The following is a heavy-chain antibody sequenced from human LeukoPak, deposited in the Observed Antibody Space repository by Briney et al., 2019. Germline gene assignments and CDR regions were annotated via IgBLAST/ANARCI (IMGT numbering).Heavy chain of an antibody. CDR3: AIEAIVGAPRGDY. Sequence: PSETLSLTCAVSGGSISSSNWWSWVRQPPGKGLEWIGEIYHSGRTHYNPSLKSRVTISIDTSKNQFSLKLSSVTAADTAVYYCAIEAIVGAPRGDYWGQGTLVTVSS. D-gene: IGHD1-26*01. V-gene: IGHV4-4*02. J-gene: IGHJ4*02. CDR2: IYHSGRT. CDR1: GGSISSSNW.